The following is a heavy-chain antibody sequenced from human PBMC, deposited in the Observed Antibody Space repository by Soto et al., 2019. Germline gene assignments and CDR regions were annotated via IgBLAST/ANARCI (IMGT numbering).Heavy chain of an antibody. Sequence: QVQLVQSGAEVKKPGASVKVSCKASGYTFTGNYMHWVRQAPGQGLEWMGWINPKNGATNYAQNFQGRVTLTWDTSITTAYMELTRLRSDDTAVFYCVPHHVDSSTFFDQWGQGTLVTVSP. D-gene: IGHD3-22*01. V-gene: IGHV1-2*02. CDR3: VPHHVDSSTFFDQ. J-gene: IGHJ4*02. CDR1: GYTFTGNY. CDR2: INPKNGAT.